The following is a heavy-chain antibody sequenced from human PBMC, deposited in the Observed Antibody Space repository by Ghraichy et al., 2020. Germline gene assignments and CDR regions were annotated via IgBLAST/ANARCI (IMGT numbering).Heavy chain of an antibody. CDR2: IYYSGST. D-gene: IGHD6-13*01. V-gene: IGHV4-31*03. J-gene: IGHJ4*02. CDR1: GGSISSGGYY. CDR3: ARANIAAAGPVDY. Sequence: SQTLSLTCTVSGGSISSGGYYWSWIRQHPGKGLEWIGYIYYSGSTYYNPSLKSRVTISVDTSKNQFSLKLSSVTAADTAVYYCARANIAAAGPVDYWGQGTLVTVSS.